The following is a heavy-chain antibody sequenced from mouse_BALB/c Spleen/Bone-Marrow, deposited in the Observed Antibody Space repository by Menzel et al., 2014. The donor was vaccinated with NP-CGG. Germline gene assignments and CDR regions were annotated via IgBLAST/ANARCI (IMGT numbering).Heavy chain of an antibody. Sequence: VQLQESGPGLVAPSQSLSITCTVSEFSLTSYGVHWVRRPPGKGLEWLGVIWAGGSTNYNSALMPRLSISKDNSKSQVFLKMNSLQTDDTAMYYCARGGSSRAWFAYWGQGTLVTVSA. J-gene: IGHJ3*01. V-gene: IGHV2-9*02. CDR2: IWAGGST. CDR3: ARGGSSRAWFAY. D-gene: IGHD1-1*01. CDR1: EFSLTSYG.